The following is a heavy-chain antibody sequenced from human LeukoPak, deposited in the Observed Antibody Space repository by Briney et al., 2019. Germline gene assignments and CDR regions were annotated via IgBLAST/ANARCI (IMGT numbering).Heavy chain of an antibody. Sequence: ETLSLTCTASGGSISSYYWSWIRQSPGKGLEWVSSISSSSSYIYYADSVKGRFTISRDNAKNSLYLQMNSLRAEDTAVYYCAREGPIFGVVIMVSDAFDIWGQGTMVTVSS. CDR1: GGSISSYY. CDR2: ISSSSSYI. V-gene: IGHV3-21*01. D-gene: IGHD3-3*01. CDR3: AREGPIFGVVIMVSDAFDI. J-gene: IGHJ3*02.